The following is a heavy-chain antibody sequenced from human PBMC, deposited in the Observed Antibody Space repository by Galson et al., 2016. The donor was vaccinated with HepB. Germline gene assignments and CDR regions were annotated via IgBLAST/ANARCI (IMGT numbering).Heavy chain of an antibody. Sequence: SLRLSCAASGFTFSSYSMNWVRQAPGKGLEWVSSISSSSSYIYSADSVKGRITISRDNAKNSLYLQMNSLRAEDTAVYYCARGDIVGAIFDYWGQGTLVTVSS. CDR2: ISSSSSYI. V-gene: IGHV3-21*01. D-gene: IGHD1-26*01. J-gene: IGHJ4*02. CDR1: GFTFSSYS. CDR3: ARGDIVGAIFDY.